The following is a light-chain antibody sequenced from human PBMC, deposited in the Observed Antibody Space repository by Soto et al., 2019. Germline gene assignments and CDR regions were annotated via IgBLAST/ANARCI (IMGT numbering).Light chain of an antibody. CDR2: SSN. CDR1: KSNIGSNY. J-gene: IGLJ3*02. CDR3: VSWDNSLSGRV. V-gene: IGLV1-47*02. Sequence: QSVLTQPPSVSGTPGQRVTISCSGTKSNIGSNYVYWYQQFPGTAPKLLIYSSNQRPSGVPDRFSGSKSGTSASLAISGLRSEDEADYYCVSWDNSLSGRVFGGGTKVTVL.